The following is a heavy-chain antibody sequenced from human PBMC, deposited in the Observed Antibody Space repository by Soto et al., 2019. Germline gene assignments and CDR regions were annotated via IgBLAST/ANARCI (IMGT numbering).Heavy chain of an antibody. D-gene: IGHD1-26*01. CDR1: VFTFSSFA. V-gene: IGHV3-23*01. Sequence: VGSLRLSCAASVFTFSSFAMSCVRQSPGKGLEWVATITGSGGSTYYADSVKGRFTISRDNSKNTLYLQMNSLRAEDTAVYYCANIVRATAFQYWGQGTLVTVS. CDR3: ANIVRATAFQY. CDR2: ITGSGGST. J-gene: IGHJ4*02.